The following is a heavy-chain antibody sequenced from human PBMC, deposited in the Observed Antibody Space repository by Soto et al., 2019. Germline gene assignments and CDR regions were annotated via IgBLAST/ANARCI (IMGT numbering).Heavy chain of an antibody. CDR1: GGSISSGGYS. CDR2: IYHSGST. CDR3: ATLPEYDYGDYGVSLKSGGMDV. Sequence: QLQLQESGSGLVKPSQTLSLTCAVSGGSISSGGYSWSWIRQPPGKGLEWIGYIYHSGSTYYNPSLKSRVTISVDRSKNQFSLKLSSVTAADTAVYYCATLPEYDYGDYGVSLKSGGMDVWGQGTTVTVSS. V-gene: IGHV4-30-2*01. J-gene: IGHJ6*02. D-gene: IGHD4-17*01.